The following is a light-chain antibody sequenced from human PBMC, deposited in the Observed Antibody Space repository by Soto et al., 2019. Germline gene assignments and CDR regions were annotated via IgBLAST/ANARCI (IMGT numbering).Light chain of an antibody. V-gene: IGKV3-20*01. J-gene: IGKJ1*01. Sequence: EIVLTQSPGTLSLSPGERASLSCRASQSVSSSYLAWYQQKPGQAPRLLIYDASSRATGIPDRFSGSGSGTDFTLTISRLEPEDFAVFYCQQYGSWPRTFGQGTKVEIK. CDR3: QQYGSWPRT. CDR1: QSVSSSY. CDR2: DAS.